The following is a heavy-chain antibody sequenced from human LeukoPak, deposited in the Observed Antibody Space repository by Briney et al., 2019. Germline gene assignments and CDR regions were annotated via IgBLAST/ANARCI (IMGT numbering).Heavy chain of an antibody. D-gene: IGHD6-13*01. Sequence: ASVKVSCKASGYTFTGYYMHWVRQAPGQGLEWMGWINPNSGGTNYAQKFQGRVTMTRDTSISTAYMELSRLRSDDTAVYYCARLAAAGIPNYYYYMDVWGKGTRSPSP. J-gene: IGHJ6*03. CDR2: INPNSGGT. CDR3: ARLAAAGIPNYYYYMDV. CDR1: GYTFTGYY. V-gene: IGHV1-2*02.